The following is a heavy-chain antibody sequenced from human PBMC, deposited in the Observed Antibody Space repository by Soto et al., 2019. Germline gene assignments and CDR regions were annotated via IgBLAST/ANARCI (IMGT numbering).Heavy chain of an antibody. CDR3: ATTRVGPCSSSICFSGIFDGMDV. V-gene: IGHV3-30-3*01. Sequence: QVQLVESGGCVVQPGRSLRLSCAASGFTISNYGMHWVRQAPGKGLEWVAVISYDGTITYYADSVKGRFTISRDNSKNTLYLQMNSLRTEDTAVYYCATTRVGPCSSSICFSGIFDGMDVW. D-gene: IGHD2-2*01. CDR2: ISYDGTIT. CDR1: GFTISNYG. J-gene: IGHJ6*01.